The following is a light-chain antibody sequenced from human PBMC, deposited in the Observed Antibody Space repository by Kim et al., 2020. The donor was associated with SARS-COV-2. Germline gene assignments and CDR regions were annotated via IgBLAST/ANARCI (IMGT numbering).Light chain of an antibody. CDR1: QSVYSNF. CDR3: QQYGASPEKEWT. Sequence: EIVLTQTPGTLSLSPGKRATLSCRASQSVYSNFLAWYQHKSGQAPRLLFYGASTRATGVPDRFSGSGSGTDFTLTINRLEPEDFAVYYCQQYGASPEKEWTFGRGTKVDIK. V-gene: IGKV3-20*01. J-gene: IGKJ1*01. CDR2: GAS.